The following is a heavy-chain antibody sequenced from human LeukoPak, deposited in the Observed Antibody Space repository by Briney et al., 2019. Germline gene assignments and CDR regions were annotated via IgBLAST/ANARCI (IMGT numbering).Heavy chain of an antibody. CDR3: ARGRYGWLPFDY. CDR2: IYYSGST. V-gene: IGHV4-59*01. CDR1: GGSMSRYY. D-gene: IGHD3-16*01. Sequence: PSETLSLTCTVSGGSMSRYYWSWIRHPPGKGLEWIGYIYYSGSTNYNPSLKSRVTISVDTSKNQFTLKLSSVTAADTAVYYCARGRYGWLPFDYWGQGTLVTGSS. J-gene: IGHJ4*02.